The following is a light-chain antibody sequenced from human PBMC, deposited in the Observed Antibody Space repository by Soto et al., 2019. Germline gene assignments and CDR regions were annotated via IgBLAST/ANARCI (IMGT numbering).Light chain of an antibody. V-gene: IGLV2-23*01. CDR1: SSDVGSYNL. CDR2: EGS. CDR3: CSYAGSSKV. J-gene: IGLJ1*01. Sequence: QSVLTQPASVSGSPGQSITISCTGTSSDVGSYNLVSWYQQHPGKAPKLMIYEGSKRPSGVSNRFSGSKSGNTASLTISGLQDEDEADYYCCSYAGSSKVFGTGTKVTV.